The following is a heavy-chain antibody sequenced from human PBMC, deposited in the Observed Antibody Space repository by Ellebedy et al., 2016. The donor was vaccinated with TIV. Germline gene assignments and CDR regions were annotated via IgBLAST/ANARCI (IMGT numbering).Heavy chain of an antibody. Sequence: GSLRLXXAVYGGSFSGFSWSWIRQPPGKGLEWIGYLYHSGTTYYNPSLKSRVALSVDRSKNQFSLKLSSLTAADTAVYYCATALPDAYDFWSGYYPLYAFDIWGQGTMVTVSS. CDR2: LYHSGTT. CDR1: GGSFSGFS. V-gene: IGHV4-34*01. CDR3: ATALPDAYDFWSGYYPLYAFDI. J-gene: IGHJ3*02. D-gene: IGHD3-3*01.